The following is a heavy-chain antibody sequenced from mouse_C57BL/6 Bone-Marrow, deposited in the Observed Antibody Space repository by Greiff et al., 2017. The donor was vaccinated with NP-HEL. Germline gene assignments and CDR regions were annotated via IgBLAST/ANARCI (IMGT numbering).Heavy chain of an antibody. CDR1: GFNIKDYY. CDR2: IDPEDGET. CDR3: ARRLWLRRDVVFAY. V-gene: IGHV14-2*01. D-gene: IGHD2-2*01. J-gene: IGHJ3*01. Sequence: VQLQQSGAELVKPGASVKLSCTASGFNIKDYYMHWVKQRTEQGLEWIGRIDPEDGETKYVPKFQGKATITADTSSNTAYLQLSSLTSEDTAVYYCARRLWLRRDVVFAYWGQGTLVTVSA.